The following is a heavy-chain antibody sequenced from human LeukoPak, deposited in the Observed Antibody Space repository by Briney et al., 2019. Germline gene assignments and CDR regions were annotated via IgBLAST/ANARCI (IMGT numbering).Heavy chain of an antibody. D-gene: IGHD3-10*01. V-gene: IGHV1-2*02. CDR1: GYTFTGYY. J-gene: IGHJ4*02. Sequence: ASVKVSCKASGYTFTGYYMHWVRQAPGQGLEWMGWINPNSGGTNYAQKFQGRVTMTRDTSISTAYMELSRLRSDDTAVYYCARGGSAVITMVRGVMFYWGQGTLVTVSS. CDR3: ARGGSAVITMVRGVMFY. CDR2: INPNSGGT.